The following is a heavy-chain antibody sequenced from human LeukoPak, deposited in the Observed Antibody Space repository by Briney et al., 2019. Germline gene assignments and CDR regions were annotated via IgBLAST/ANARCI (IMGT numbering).Heavy chain of an antibody. Sequence: SFRSYGMHWIRQPPGKGLEWIGSIYYSGSTYYNPSLKSRVTISVDTSKNQFSLKLSSVTAADTAVYYCASGTELPGYWGQGTLVTVSS. CDR1: SFRSYG. CDR3: ASGTELPGY. CDR2: IYYSGST. V-gene: IGHV4-39*07. D-gene: IGHD1-26*01. J-gene: IGHJ4*02.